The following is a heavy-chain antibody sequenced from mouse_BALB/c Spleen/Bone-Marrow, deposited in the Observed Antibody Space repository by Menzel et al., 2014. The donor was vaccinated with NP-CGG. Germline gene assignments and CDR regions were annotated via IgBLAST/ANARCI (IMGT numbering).Heavy chain of an antibody. CDR3: ASYYYGSSGFAY. CDR2: IDPANGNT. D-gene: IGHD1-1*01. CDR1: GFNIKDTY. Sequence: VHVKQSGAELAKPGASVKLSCTASGFNIKDTYMHWVKQRPEQGLEWIGRIDPANGNTKYDPKFQAKATITADTSSNTACLQLSSLTSEDTAVYYCASYYYGSSGFAYWGQGTLVTVSA. V-gene: IGHV14-3*02. J-gene: IGHJ3*01.